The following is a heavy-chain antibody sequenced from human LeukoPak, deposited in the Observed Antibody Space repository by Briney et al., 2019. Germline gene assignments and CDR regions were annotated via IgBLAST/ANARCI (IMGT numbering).Heavy chain of an antibody. CDR2: IYYSGST. Sequence: SETLSLTCTFCGGSISSYYWSWIRQPPGKGLEWIGYIYYSGSTNYNPSLKSRVTISVDTSKNQFSLKLSSVTAADTAVYYCAGSRITIFGVVKYYFDYWGQGTLVTVSS. D-gene: IGHD3-3*01. V-gene: IGHV4-59*01. CDR1: GGSISSYY. CDR3: AGSRITIFGVVKYYFDY. J-gene: IGHJ4*02.